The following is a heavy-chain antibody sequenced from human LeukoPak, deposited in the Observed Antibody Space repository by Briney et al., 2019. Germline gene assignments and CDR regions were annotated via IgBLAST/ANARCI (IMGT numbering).Heavy chain of an antibody. J-gene: IGHJ4*02. D-gene: IGHD1-26*01. CDR1: GFTFSSYA. V-gene: IGHV3-30*09. CDR3: ARGGDFDY. CDR2: ISYDGSNK. Sequence: GGSLRLSCAASGFTFSSYAMHWVRQAPGKGLEWVAVISYDGSNKYYADSVKGRFAIFRDNSKNTLYLQMNSLRAEDTAVYYCARGGDFDYWGQGTLVTVSS.